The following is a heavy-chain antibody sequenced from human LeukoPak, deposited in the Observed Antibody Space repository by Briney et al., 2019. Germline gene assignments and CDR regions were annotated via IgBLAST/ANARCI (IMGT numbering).Heavy chain of an antibody. D-gene: IGHD3-9*01. CDR3: ARDKNYDILTGYYSAEYFQH. V-gene: IGHV3-74*01. CDR1: GFSFSSYW. J-gene: IGHJ1*01. Sequence: GGSLRLPCAASGFSFSSYWMHWVRQAPGKGLVWVSRINSDGSSTSYADSVKGRFTISRDNAKNTLYLQMNSLRAEDTAVYYCARDKNYDILTGYYSAEYFQHWGQGTLVTVSS. CDR2: INSDGSST.